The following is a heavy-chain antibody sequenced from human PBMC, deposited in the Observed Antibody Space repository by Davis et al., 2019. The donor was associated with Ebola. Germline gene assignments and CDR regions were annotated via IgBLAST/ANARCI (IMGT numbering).Heavy chain of an antibody. V-gene: IGHV1-24*01. CDR3: AAGGSRGGFDV. CDR2: FDPQDNEI. D-gene: IGHD1-26*01. J-gene: IGHJ4*02. Sequence: AASVKVSCKVSGYILTELSIHWVRQSPGQGLEWMGNFDPQDNEIIYAHKFEGRVTMTEDTSTHTAYMELSSLRSDDSAVYYCAAGGSRGGFDVWGQGTLVIVSP. CDR1: GYILTELS.